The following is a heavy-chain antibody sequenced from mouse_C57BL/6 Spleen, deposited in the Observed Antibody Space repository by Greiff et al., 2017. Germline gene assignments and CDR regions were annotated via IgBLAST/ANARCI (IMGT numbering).Heavy chain of an antibody. V-gene: IGHV1-53*01. Sequence: VQLQQPGTELVKPGASVKLSCKASGYTFTSYWMHWVKQRPGQGLEWIGTINPSNGGTNYNEKFKSKATLTVDKSSSTAYMQLSSLTSADSAVYDCARYLITTVVAHGYFDVWGTGTTVTVSA. J-gene: IGHJ1*03. D-gene: IGHD1-1*01. CDR3: ARYLITTVVAHGYFDV. CDR1: GYTFTSYW. CDR2: INPSNGGT.